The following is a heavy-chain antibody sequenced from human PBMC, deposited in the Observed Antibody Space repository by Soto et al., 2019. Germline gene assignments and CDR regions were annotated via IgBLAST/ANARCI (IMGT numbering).Heavy chain of an antibody. D-gene: IGHD4-17*01. CDR3: ARGHLDYAYVDY. CDR1: GGSISSYY. Sequence: PSETLSLTCTVSGGSISSYYWSWIRQLPGKGLEWIGYIYYSGSTNYNPSLKSRVTISVDTSKNQFSLKLSSVTAADTAVYYCARGHLDYAYVDYWGQGTLVTVSS. V-gene: IGHV4-59*01. J-gene: IGHJ4*02. CDR2: IYYSGST.